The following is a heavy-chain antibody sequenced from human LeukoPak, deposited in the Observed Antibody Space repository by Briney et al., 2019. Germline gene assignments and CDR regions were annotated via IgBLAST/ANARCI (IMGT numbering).Heavy chain of an antibody. Sequence: SETLSLTCTVSGGSINNYYWSWIRQPAGKGPEWIGRIYSTGSTYYNPSLKSRVTLSVDTSKNQFSLKLSSVTAADTAVYYCARDDSSHLDYWGQGTLVTVSS. CDR2: IYSTGST. CDR1: GGSINNYY. V-gene: IGHV4-4*07. J-gene: IGHJ4*02. CDR3: ARDDSSHLDY. D-gene: IGHD6-13*01.